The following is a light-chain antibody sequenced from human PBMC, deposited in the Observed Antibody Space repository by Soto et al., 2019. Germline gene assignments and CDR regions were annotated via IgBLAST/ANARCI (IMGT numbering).Light chain of an antibody. CDR2: GAS. CDR3: QQYGSSRT. V-gene: IGKV3-20*01. CDR1: ETVNSNY. Sequence: DIVLTQSPGTLSLSPGERATLSCRASETVNSNYLAWYQHKRGQAPRLLIYGASSRATGLPDRFSGSGSGTDFTLTITRLEPEDFAIYYCQQYGSSRTFGQGTRWIS. J-gene: IGKJ1*01.